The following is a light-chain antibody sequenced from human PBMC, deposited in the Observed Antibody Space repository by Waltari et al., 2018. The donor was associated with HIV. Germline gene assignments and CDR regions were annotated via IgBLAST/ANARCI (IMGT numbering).Light chain of an antibody. CDR1: SSDVGSSNY. V-gene: IGLV2-8*01. CDR3: SSSAGGDTLV. CDR2: EIT. Sequence: QSALTQPPSASGFPGQSVTISCTGTSSDVGSSNYVAWYQQYPGKAPKLLLYEITKRPSGVPDRLSGSKSGNTASLTVSGLQAEDEADYYCSSSAGGDTLVFGGGTKLTVL. J-gene: IGLJ3*02.